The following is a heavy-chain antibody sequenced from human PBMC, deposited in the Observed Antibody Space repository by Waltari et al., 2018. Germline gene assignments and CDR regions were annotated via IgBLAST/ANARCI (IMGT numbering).Heavy chain of an antibody. D-gene: IGHD5-18*01. J-gene: IGHJ3*02. V-gene: IGHV4-39*07. CDR2: IYYSGST. CDR3: APNTAIDAFDI. Sequence: QLQLQESGPGLVKPSETLSLTCTVSGGSISSSSYYWGWIRQPPGKGLEWIGSIYYSGSTYYNPSLKSRVTISVDTSKNQFSLKLSSVTAADTAVYYCAPNTAIDAFDIWGQGTMVTVSS. CDR1: GGSISSSSYY.